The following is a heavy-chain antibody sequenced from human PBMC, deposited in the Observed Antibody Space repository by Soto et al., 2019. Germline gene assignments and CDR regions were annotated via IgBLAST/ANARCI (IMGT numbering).Heavy chain of an antibody. J-gene: IGHJ6*02. CDR2: IYHSGST. D-gene: IGHD2-21*02. CDR1: GGSISTTHW. Sequence: SETLSLTCAVSGGSISTTHWWTWVRQPPGKGLEWIGEIYHSGSTNYNPSLKSRVTISVDNSKNQFSLKLSSVTAADTAVYYCARDLWGYCGTDCYPLDVWGQGTTVT. CDR3: ARDLWGYCGTDCYPLDV. V-gene: IGHV4-4*02.